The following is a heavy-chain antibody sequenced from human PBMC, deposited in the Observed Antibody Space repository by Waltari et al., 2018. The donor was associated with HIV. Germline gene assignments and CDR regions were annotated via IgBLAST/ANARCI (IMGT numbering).Heavy chain of an antibody. J-gene: IGHJ5*02. CDR2: ISSSGNFK. D-gene: IGHD6-6*01. Sequence: EVQLVESGGGPVKPGESLRLSCVTSGFICNTYSLNWVRQAPGKGPEWVSSISSSGNFKHYADSVKGRFTISRDNAEDSLYLQMNGLRAEDTAIYYCARDSRGSTWSLNWFDPWGQGTLVTVSS. CDR3: ARDSRGSTWSLNWFDP. V-gene: IGHV3-21*02. CDR1: GFICNTYS.